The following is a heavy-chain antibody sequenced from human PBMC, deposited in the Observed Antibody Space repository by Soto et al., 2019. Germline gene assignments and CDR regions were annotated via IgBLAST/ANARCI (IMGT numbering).Heavy chain of an antibody. CDR3: AKKGGGGDYVKGYFDL. Sequence: QVQLVESGGGVVQPGRSLRLSCAASGFTFSSYGMHWVRQAPGKGLEWVAVISYDGSNKYYADSVKGRFTISRDNSKNTLYLQMISLRAEDTAVYYCAKKGGGGDYVKGYFDLWGRGTLVTVSS. CDR2: ISYDGSNK. CDR1: GFTFSSYG. V-gene: IGHV3-30*18. D-gene: IGHD4-17*01. J-gene: IGHJ2*01.